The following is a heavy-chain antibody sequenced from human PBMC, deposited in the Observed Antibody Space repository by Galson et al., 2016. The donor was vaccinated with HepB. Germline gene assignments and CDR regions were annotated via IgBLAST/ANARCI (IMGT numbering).Heavy chain of an antibody. CDR1: GFTFNMYT. J-gene: IGHJ5*02. D-gene: IGHD6-13*01. CDR2: ITPGSTYT. Sequence: SLRLSCAASGFTFNMYTMTWVRQAPGKGLEWVSSITPGSTYTHFADSVKGRFTISRDDAESSLYLHMNSLRAEDTALYYCARVVTPMAAANRGFGSWGQGTQVVVSS. V-gene: IGHV3-21*01. CDR3: ARVVTPMAAANRGFGS.